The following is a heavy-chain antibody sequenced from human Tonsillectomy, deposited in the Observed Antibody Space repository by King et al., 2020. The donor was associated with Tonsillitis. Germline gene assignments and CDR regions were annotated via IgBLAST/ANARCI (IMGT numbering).Heavy chain of an antibody. CDR2: ILYSGRT. CDR1: GGSISSTSFY. V-gene: IGHV4-39*01. Sequence: QVQLQESGPGLVKPSETLSLTCTVSGGSISSTSFYWGWIRQPPGKGRAWIGSILYSGRTYYDPSLKSRVTISVDTSKNQFSLKLSSVTAADTAVYYCARHRLLNWFDRWGKGTLVTVSS. CDR3: ARHRLLNWFDR. J-gene: IGHJ5*02. D-gene: IGHD2/OR15-2a*01.